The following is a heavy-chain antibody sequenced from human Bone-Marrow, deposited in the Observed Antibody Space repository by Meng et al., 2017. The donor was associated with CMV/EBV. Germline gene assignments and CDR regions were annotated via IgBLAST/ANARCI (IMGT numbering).Heavy chain of an antibody. CDR3: ARDYGDYGTVGSPDY. CDR2: IIPILGIA. J-gene: IGHJ4*02. D-gene: IGHD4-17*01. CDR1: GGTFSSYA. Sequence: VKVSCKASGGTFSSYAISWVRQAPGQGLEWMGGIIPILGIANYAQKFQGRVTITADKSTSTAYMELSSLRSEDTAVYYCARDYGDYGTVGSPDYWGQGTLVTVSS. V-gene: IGHV1-69*10.